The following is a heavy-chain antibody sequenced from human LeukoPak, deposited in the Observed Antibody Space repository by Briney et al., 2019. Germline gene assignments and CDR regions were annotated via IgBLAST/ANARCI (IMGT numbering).Heavy chain of an antibody. CDR2: INHSGST. J-gene: IGHJ4*02. Sequence: SETLSLACAVYGGSFSGYYWSWIRQPPGKGLEWIGEINHSGSTNYNPSLKSRVTISVDTSKNQFSLKLSSVTAADTAVYYCARVNPKYCSGGSCYPNFDYWGQGTLVTVSS. CDR3: ARVNPKYCSGGSCYPNFDY. V-gene: IGHV4-34*01. CDR1: GGSFSGYY. D-gene: IGHD2-15*01.